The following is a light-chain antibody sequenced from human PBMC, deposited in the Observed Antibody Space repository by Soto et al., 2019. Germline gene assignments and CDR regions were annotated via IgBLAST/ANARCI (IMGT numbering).Light chain of an antibody. V-gene: IGKV1-5*03. J-gene: IGKJ1*01. CDR2: QAA. CDR1: QNIARS. Sequence: DSQMTQSPSTLSASVGDRVTITCRAIQNIARSLAWYQQKPGKAPKVLIYQAASLDSGVPYRFSGRGFGKEFTLTINTLQPYDSATYYCQQYQYFWTVGQGTKVDI. CDR3: QQYQYFWT.